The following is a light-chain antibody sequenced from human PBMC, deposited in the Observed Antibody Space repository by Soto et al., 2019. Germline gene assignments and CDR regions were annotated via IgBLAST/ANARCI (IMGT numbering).Light chain of an antibody. Sequence: VITQDPTTLSVSPWEKATFSCRASQTINNNVAWYQLKDGQVPRLGIDCASTRATDIPARFSGSGSGTEFPRPIRSRQSDDFAEDHCHQHSNWPLTCGEETRQAI. CDR1: QTINNN. J-gene: IGKJ5*01. V-gene: IGKV3-15*01. CDR3: HQHSNWPLT. CDR2: CAS.